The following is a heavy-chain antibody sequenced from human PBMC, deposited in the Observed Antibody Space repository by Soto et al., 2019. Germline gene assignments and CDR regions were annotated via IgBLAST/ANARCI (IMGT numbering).Heavy chain of an antibody. V-gene: IGHV1-8*02. D-gene: IGHD6-6*01. CDR3: AREKGSSGFDP. CDR1: GYTFTGYY. Sequence: ASVKVSCKASGYTFTGYYMHWVRQAPGQGLEWMGWINPNSGNTGYAQKFQGRVTMTRNTSINTAYMELSSLRSEDTAVYYCAREKGSSGFDPWGQGTLVTVPQ. CDR2: INPNSGNT. J-gene: IGHJ5*02.